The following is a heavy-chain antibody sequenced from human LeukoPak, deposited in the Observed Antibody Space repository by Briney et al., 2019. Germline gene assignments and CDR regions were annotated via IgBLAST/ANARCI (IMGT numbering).Heavy chain of an antibody. CDR1: GFTFSSYA. Sequence: GGSLRLSCAASGFTFSSYAMSWVRQAPEKGLEWVSAITGGGGSTYYADSVKGRVTISRDNYKNTLYLQMSSLRADDTAVYYCAKGSSSGWPYYFDYWGQGTLVTVSS. CDR3: AKGSSSGWPYYFDY. D-gene: IGHD6-19*01. J-gene: IGHJ4*02. CDR2: ITGGGGST. V-gene: IGHV3-23*01.